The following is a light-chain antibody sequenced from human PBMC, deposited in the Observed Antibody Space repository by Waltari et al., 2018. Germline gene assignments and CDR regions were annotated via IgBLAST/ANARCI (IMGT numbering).Light chain of an antibody. Sequence: QSALTQPASVSGSPGQSITISCTGTSSDVGGYNYVSWYQQHPDKAPKLMIYDVNNRASEVFNRFSGYKSGNTASLTIAGLQAEDEADYYCSSYTSSSTLFGGGTKLTVL. V-gene: IGLV2-14*03. CDR3: SSYTSSSTL. CDR2: DVN. CDR1: SSDVGGYNY. J-gene: IGLJ2*01.